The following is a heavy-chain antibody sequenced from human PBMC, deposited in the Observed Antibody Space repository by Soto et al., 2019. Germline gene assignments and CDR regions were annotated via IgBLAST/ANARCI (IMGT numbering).Heavy chain of an antibody. V-gene: IGHV4-39*01. CDR2: IFYGHGT. Sequence: QVQLQESGPGLVNPSETLSLTCTVSGGSVTSSTSSWAWVRQPPGKGLHWIGTIFYGHGTYYNPSLERRVTISLDTSKIQFSLELTSVTAADTDVYYCARQPTGYPNWFDAWGRGILVIVSS. D-gene: IGHD3-9*01. J-gene: IGHJ5*02. CDR3: ARQPTGYPNWFDA. CDR1: GGSVTSSTSS.